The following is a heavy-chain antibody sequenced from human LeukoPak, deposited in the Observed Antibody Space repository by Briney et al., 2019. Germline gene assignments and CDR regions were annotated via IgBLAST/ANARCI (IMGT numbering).Heavy chain of an antibody. CDR2: ISYDGSNK. V-gene: IGHV3-30-3*01. CDR1: GFTFGSYA. J-gene: IGHJ4*02. CDR3: AKDRYYDFWSGYYIGDN. Sequence: GGSLRLSCAASGFTFGSYAIHWVRQAPGRGLEWVAVISYDGSNKYYADSVKGRFTVSRDTSKNTLYLQMNSLRVEDTALYYCAKDRYYDFWSGYYIGDNWGQGTLVTVSS. D-gene: IGHD3-3*01.